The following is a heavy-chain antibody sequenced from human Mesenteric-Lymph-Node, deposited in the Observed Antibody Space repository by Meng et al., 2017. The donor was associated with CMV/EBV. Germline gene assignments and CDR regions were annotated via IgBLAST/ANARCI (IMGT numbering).Heavy chain of an antibody. Sequence: SETLSLTCAVYGGSFSGYYWSWIRQPPGKGREWIGEINHSGSTNYNPSLKSRVTISVDTSKNQFSLKLSSVTAADTAVYYCAREAVAAAGNWFDPWGQGTLVTVSS. D-gene: IGHD6-13*01. CDR2: INHSGST. CDR3: AREAVAAAGNWFDP. J-gene: IGHJ5*02. V-gene: IGHV4-34*01. CDR1: GGSFSGYY.